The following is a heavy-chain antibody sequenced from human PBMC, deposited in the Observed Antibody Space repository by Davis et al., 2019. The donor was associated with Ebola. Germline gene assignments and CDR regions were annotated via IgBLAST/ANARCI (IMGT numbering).Heavy chain of an antibody. V-gene: IGHV1-18*01. CDR2: ISAYNGNT. Sequence: AASVKVSCKASGYTFTSYGISWVRQAPGQGLEWMGWISAYNGNTNYAQKLQGRVTMTTDTSTSTAYMELSSLRSEDTAVYYCARGLGYDFWSGYHYGMDVWGQGTTVTVSS. CDR1: GYTFTSYG. CDR3: ARGLGYDFWSGYHYGMDV. J-gene: IGHJ6*02. D-gene: IGHD3-3*01.